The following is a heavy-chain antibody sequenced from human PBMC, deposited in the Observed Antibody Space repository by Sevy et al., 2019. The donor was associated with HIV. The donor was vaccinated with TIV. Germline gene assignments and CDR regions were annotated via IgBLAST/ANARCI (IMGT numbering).Heavy chain of an antibody. D-gene: IGHD3-22*01. J-gene: IGHJ4*02. Sequence: ASAKVSCKIPGYTLTQFSMHWVRQAPGKGLEWMGTFDPEDGERIYAQKFQGRVTMTEDTSTDTAYMELSSLRSEDTAVYYCAITREYYSDNSGYFDYWGQGTLVTVSS. CDR2: FDPEDGER. V-gene: IGHV1-24*01. CDR1: GYTLTQFS. CDR3: AITREYYSDNSGYFDY.